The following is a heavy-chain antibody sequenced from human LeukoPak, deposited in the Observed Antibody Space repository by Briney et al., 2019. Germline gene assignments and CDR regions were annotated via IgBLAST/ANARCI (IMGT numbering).Heavy chain of an antibody. CDR3: ARGPPYCSGGSCDKD. CDR1: GYTFTSYG. J-gene: IGHJ4*02. Sequence: ASVKVSCKTSGYTFTSYGMHWVRQAPGQSLEWMGWINGGNGNTKYSEKFQGRVTMTRNTSISTAYMELSSLRSEDTAVYYCARGPPYCSGGSCDKDWGQGTLVTVSS. V-gene: IGHV1-3*01. D-gene: IGHD2-15*01. CDR2: INGGNGNT.